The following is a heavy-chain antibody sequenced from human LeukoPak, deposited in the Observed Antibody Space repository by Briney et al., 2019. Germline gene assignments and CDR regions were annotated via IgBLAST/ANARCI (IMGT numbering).Heavy chain of an antibody. CDR3: ARGNRSSNPFDY. J-gene: IGHJ4*02. Sequence: SETLSLTCAVYGGSFSGYYWSWIRQPPGKGLEWIGEINHSGSTNYNPSLKSRVTISVDTSKNQFSPKLSSVTAADTAVYYCARGNRSSNPFDYWGQGTLVTVSS. V-gene: IGHV4-34*01. CDR1: GGSFSGYY. CDR2: INHSGST. D-gene: IGHD4-11*01.